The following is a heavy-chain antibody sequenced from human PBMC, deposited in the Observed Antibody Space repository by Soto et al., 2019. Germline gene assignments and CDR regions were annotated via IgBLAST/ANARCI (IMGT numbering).Heavy chain of an antibody. Sequence: SVKVSCKASGGTFSSYAISWVRQAPGQGLEWMGGIIPIFGTANYAQKFQGRVTITADKSTSTAYMELSRLRSEDTAVYYCGVGATPGDAFDIWGQGTMVTVSS. CDR1: GGTFSSYA. D-gene: IGHD1-26*01. CDR3: GVGATPGDAFDI. J-gene: IGHJ3*02. CDR2: IIPIFGTA. V-gene: IGHV1-69*06.